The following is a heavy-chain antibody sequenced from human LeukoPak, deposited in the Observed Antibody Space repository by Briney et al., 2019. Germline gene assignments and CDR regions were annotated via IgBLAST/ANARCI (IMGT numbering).Heavy chain of an antibody. CDR1: GYSFTSYW. D-gene: IGHD6-13*01. Sequence: RGESLKISCKGSGYSFTSYWIGWVRQMPGKGLEWMGIIYPGDSDTRYSPSFQGQVTISADKSISTAYLQWSSLKASDTAMYYCARTTLAAPDYYYYMDVWGKGTTVTVSS. CDR3: ARTTLAAPDYYYYMDV. V-gene: IGHV5-51*01. CDR2: IYPGDSDT. J-gene: IGHJ6*03.